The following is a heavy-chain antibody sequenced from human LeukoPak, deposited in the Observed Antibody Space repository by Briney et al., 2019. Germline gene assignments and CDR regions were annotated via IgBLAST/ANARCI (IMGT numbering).Heavy chain of an antibody. CDR2: ISWNSGSI. V-gene: IGHV3-9*01. Sequence: GGSLRLSCAASGFTFDDYAMHWVRHAPGKGLEWVSGISWNSGSIGYADSVKGRFTISRDNAKNSLYLQMNSLRAEDTALYYCAKDTSTVTRYGMDVWGQGTTVTVSS. J-gene: IGHJ6*02. CDR1: GFTFDDYA. D-gene: IGHD4-17*01. CDR3: AKDTSTVTRYGMDV.